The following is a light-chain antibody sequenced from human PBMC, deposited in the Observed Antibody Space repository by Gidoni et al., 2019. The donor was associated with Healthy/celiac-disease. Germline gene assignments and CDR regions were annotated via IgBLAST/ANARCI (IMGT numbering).Light chain of an antibody. V-gene: IGKV1-33*01. Sequence: DIQMTQSQSSLAASVGDRVTITCQASQDISNYLNWYQQKPGKAPKLLIYDASNLETGVPSRFSGSGSGTDFTFTIRSLQPEDIATYYCQQYDNLPAWTFGQGTKVEIK. CDR1: QDISNY. J-gene: IGKJ1*01. CDR3: QQYDNLPAWT. CDR2: DAS.